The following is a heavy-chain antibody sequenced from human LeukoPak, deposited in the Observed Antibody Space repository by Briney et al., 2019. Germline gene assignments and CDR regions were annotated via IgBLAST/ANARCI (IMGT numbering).Heavy chain of an antibody. D-gene: IGHD3-3*01. V-gene: IGHV1-8*03. CDR1: GYTFTNYD. CDR2: MNPNSGNT. CDR3: ARHGYDFWSGYSVFDY. Sequence: ASVKVSCXASGYTFTNYDINWVRQAIGQGLEWMGWMNPNSGNTGYAQKFQGRVTITRNTSISTACMELSSLRSEDTAVYYCARHGYDFWSGYSVFDYWGQGTLVTVSS. J-gene: IGHJ4*02.